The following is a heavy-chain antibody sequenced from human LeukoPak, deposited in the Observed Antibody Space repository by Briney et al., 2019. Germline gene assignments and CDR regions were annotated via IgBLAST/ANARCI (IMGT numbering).Heavy chain of an antibody. CDR1: GFTFSSYS. CDR2: ISSSSSYI. D-gene: IGHD6-19*01. CDR3: ARNKYSSGWNAFDI. Sequence: GGSLRLSCAASGFTFSSYSMNWVRQAPGKGLEWVSSISSSSSYIYYADSVKGRFTISRDNAKNSLYLQMNSLRAEDTAVYYCARNKYSSGWNAFDIWGQGTMVTVSS. V-gene: IGHV3-21*01. J-gene: IGHJ3*02.